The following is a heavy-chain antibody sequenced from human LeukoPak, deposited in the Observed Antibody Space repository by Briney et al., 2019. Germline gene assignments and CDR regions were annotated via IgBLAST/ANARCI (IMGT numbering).Heavy chain of an antibody. CDR3: SRGGGQWLIPDFDY. D-gene: IGHD6-19*01. CDR1: GDSISPYY. J-gene: IGHJ4*02. V-gene: IGHV4-4*07. Sequence: SETLSLTCTVSGDSISPYYWSWIRQSAEKGLQWIGRVSAGGTTDYNPSLKSRVTMSVDTSKTQFSLKMTSVTAADTAAYYCSRGGGQWLIPDFDYWGQGLLVIVSS. CDR2: VSAGGTT.